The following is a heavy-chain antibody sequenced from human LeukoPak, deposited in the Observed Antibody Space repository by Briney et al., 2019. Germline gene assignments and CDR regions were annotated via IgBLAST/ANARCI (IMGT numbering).Heavy chain of an antibody. V-gene: IGHV4-38-2*01. Sequence: SETLSLTCAVSGYSISSGYYWAWIRPPPRNGLACFGSIYHSGSTYYNPSLKSRVTISVDTSKNRFSLKLSSVTAADTAVYYCARHYYDSSGPAFDIWGQGTMVTVSS. CDR2: IYHSGST. J-gene: IGHJ3*02. CDR1: GYSISSGYY. D-gene: IGHD3-22*01. CDR3: ARHYYDSSGPAFDI.